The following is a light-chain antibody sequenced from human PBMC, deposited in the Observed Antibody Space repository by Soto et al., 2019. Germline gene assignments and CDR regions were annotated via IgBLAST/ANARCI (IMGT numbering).Light chain of an antibody. CDR3: QQSYSAPRT. Sequence: EIQMTQSPSSLSTSVGDRVSITCGASQSISTYLNWYKQKPGKAPKLLIYAASSLQSGVPSRFSGSGSGTDFTLTISSLQPEDFATYYCQQSYSAPRTFGQGTKVEIK. V-gene: IGKV1-39*01. CDR1: QSISTY. J-gene: IGKJ1*01. CDR2: AAS.